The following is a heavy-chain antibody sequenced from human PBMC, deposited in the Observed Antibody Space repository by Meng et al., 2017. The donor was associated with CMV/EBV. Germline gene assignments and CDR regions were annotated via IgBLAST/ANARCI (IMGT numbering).Heavy chain of an antibody. CDR1: GGSFSGYY. D-gene: IGHD4-11*01. Sequence: GSLRLSCAVYGGSFSGYYWSWIRQPPGKGLEWIGEINHSGSTNYNPSLKSRVTISVDTSKNQFSLKLSSVTAADTAVYYCAIGFKFRDYTQMNYFDYWGQGTLVTVSS. J-gene: IGHJ4*02. CDR3: AIGFKFRDYTQMNYFDY. V-gene: IGHV4-34*01. CDR2: INHSGST.